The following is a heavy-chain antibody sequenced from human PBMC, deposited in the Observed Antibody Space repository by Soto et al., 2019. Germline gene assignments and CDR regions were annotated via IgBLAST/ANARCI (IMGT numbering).Heavy chain of an antibody. CDR1: GASISSSRSY. Sequence: SETLSLTCTVSGASISSSRSYWGWVRQPPGKGLEWIVSFYYTGGTYSTYYNPSLKSRVTISVDTSKSQFSLNLRSVTAADTAVYYCASPRQGNSDFLSGYYALAYWGQGTLVPVSS. CDR2: FYYTGGT. CDR3: ASPRQGNSDFLSGYYALAY. J-gene: IGHJ4*02. V-gene: IGHV4-39*01. D-gene: IGHD3-3*01.